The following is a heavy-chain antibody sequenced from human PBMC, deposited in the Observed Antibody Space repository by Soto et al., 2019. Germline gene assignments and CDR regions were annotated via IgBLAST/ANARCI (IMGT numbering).Heavy chain of an antibody. CDR3: AREPRYCRGGSCSITGDAFDI. J-gene: IGHJ3*02. V-gene: IGHV3-66*01. CDR2: ISNRGDT. CDR1: GVIVSDTY. D-gene: IGHD2-15*01. Sequence: GFLRLSCTASGVIVSDTYMNWVRKATGKGLEWVSVISNRGDTHYADSVRGRFSLSRDIADNTLHLQMNNLRVEDTAVYYCAREPRYCRGGSCSITGDAFDIWGQGTMVTVSS.